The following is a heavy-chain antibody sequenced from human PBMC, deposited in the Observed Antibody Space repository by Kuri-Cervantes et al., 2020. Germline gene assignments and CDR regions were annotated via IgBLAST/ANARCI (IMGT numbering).Heavy chain of an antibody. CDR3: ARDWRGSGDQYPFDL. Sequence: SETLSLTCTVSGGSVSSGSYYWSWIRQPPGKGLEWIGYIYYSGSTNYNPSLKSRVTISVDTSKNQFSLKLNSVTAADTAVYYCARDWRGSGDQYPFDLWGRGTLVTVSS. V-gene: IGHV4-61*01. J-gene: IGHJ2*01. CDR1: GGSVSSGSYY. D-gene: IGHD6-19*01. CDR2: IYYSGST.